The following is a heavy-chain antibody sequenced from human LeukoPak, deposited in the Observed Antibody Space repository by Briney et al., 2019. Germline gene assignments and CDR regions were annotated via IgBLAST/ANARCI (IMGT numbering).Heavy chain of an antibody. CDR1: GFTFSSYW. CDR2: IKQDGSEK. D-gene: IGHD3-16*02. V-gene: IGHV3-7*04. J-gene: IGHJ4*02. CDR3: ARGSFLITFGGFIG. Sequence: GGSLRLSCAASGFTFSSYWMDWVRQAPGKGLECVANIKQDGSEKYYVDSVKGRFTISRDNAKNSLYLQMNSLRAEDTAVYYCARGSFLITFGGFIGWGQGTLVTVSS.